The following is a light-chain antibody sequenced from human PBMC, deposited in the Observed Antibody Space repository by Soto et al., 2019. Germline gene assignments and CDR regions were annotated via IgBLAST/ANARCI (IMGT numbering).Light chain of an antibody. CDR2: DAS. CDR1: QDINNC. J-gene: IGKJ3*01. V-gene: IGKV1-33*01. Sequence: DIQMTQTPSSLSASVGDRVTITCQASQDINNCLNWYHQKLGKAPNLLIYDASNLETGVPSRFSGSGSGTHFTLTISSLQPEDIATYYCQQYDNLPLTFGPGTKVDIK. CDR3: QQYDNLPLT.